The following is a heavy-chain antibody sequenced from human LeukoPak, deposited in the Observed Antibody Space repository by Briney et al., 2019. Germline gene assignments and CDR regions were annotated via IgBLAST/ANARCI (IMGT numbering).Heavy chain of an antibody. CDR2: ISSSSSTI. J-gene: IGHJ2*01. V-gene: IGHV3-48*04. CDR1: GFTFSSYS. CDR3: AREDDYGDYTSWYFDL. D-gene: IGHD4-17*01. Sequence: GGSLRLSCAASGFTFSSYSMNWVRQAPGKGLEWVSYISSSSSTIYYADSVKGRFTISRDNAKNSLYLQMNSLRAEDTAVYYCAREDDYGDYTSWYFDLWGRGTLVTVSS.